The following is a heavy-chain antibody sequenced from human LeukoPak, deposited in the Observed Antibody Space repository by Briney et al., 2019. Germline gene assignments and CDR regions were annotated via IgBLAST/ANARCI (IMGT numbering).Heavy chain of an antibody. CDR2: IYYSGST. D-gene: IGHD2-21*02. V-gene: IGHV4-61*01. J-gene: IGHJ4*02. CDR1: GGSISSGSYY. Sequence: SQTLSLTCTVSGGSISSGSYYWSWIRQPPGKGLEWIGYIYYSGSTNYNPSLKSRVTISVDTSKNQFSLKLSSVTAADTAVYYCARAYCGGDCYSRWYFDYWGQGTLVTVSS. CDR3: ARAYCGGDCYSRWYFDY.